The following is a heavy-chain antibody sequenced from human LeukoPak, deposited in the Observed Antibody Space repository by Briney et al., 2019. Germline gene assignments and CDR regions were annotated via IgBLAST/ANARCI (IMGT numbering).Heavy chain of an antibody. CDR1: GYTFTSYD. CDR2: MNPNSGNT. J-gene: IGHJ5*02. Sequence: ASVKVSCKASGYTFTSYDINWVRQATGQVLEWMGWMNPNSGNTGYAQKFQGRVTITADESKSTAYMELSSLRSEDTAVYYCARDYGSGSYSEFDPWGQGTLVTVSS. CDR3: ARDYGSGSYSEFDP. D-gene: IGHD3-10*01. V-gene: IGHV1-8*03.